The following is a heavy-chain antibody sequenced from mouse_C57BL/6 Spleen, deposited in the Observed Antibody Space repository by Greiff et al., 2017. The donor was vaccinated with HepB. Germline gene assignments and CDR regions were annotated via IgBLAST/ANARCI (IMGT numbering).Heavy chain of an antibody. CDR1: GYAFSSYW. D-gene: IGHD1-1*01. Sequence: VKLQESGAELVKPGASVKISCKASGYAFSSYWMNWVKQRPGKGLEWIGQIYPGDGDTNYNGKFKGKATLTADKSSSTAYMQLSSLTSEDSAVYFCAKLGATVPYYFDYWGQGTTRTVSS. J-gene: IGHJ2*01. V-gene: IGHV1-80*01. CDR2: IYPGDGDT. CDR3: AKLGATVPYYFDY.